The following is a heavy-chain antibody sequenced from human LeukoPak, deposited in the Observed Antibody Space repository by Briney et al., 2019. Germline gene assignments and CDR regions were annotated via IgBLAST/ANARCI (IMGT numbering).Heavy chain of an antibody. CDR3: ARGSKYYDFWSGYYLDYFDY. D-gene: IGHD3-3*01. CDR1: GGSISSYY. V-gene: IGHV4-4*07. Sequence: PSETLSLTCTVSGGSISSYYWSWIRQPAGKGLEWIGRIYTSGSTNYNPSLKSRVTMSVDTSKNQLSLKLSSVTAADTAVYYCARGSKYYDFWSGYYLDYFDYWGQGTLVTVSP. CDR2: IYTSGST. J-gene: IGHJ4*02.